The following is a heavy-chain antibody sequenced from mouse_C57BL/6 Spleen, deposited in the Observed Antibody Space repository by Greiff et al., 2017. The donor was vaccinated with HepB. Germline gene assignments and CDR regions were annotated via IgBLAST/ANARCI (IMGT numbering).Heavy chain of an antibody. Sequence: EVQLQQSVAELVRPGASVKLSCTASGFNIKNTYMHWVKQRPEQGLEWIGRIDPANGNTKYAPKFQGKATITADTSTNTAYLQLSSLTSEDTAIYYCARSEYYGSSPYAMDYWGQGTSVTVSS. V-gene: IGHV14-3*01. J-gene: IGHJ4*01. CDR1: GFNIKNTY. CDR2: IDPANGNT. CDR3: ARSEYYGSSPYAMDY. D-gene: IGHD1-1*01.